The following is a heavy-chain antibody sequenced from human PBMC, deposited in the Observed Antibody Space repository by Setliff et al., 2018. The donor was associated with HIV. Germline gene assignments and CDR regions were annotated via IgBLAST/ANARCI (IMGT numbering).Heavy chain of an antibody. Sequence: GASVKVSCKASGYTFTGYYMHWVRQAPGQGLEWVGRINPDSGGTNYAQRFQGRVTMTRDTSISTAYMELSRLRSDDTAVYYCATKVYCTNGVCLDAFDIWGQGTMVTVSS. J-gene: IGHJ3*02. CDR1: GYTFTGYY. CDR2: INPDSGGT. CDR3: ATKVYCTNGVCLDAFDI. D-gene: IGHD2-8*01. V-gene: IGHV1-2*06.